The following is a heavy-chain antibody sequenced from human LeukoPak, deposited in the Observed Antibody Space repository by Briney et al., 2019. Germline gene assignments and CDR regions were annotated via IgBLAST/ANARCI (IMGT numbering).Heavy chain of an antibody. CDR3: ARPAVAGKQVAFDI. CDR1: GYTFTGYY. Sequence: ASVKVSCKASGYTFTGYYMHWVRQAPGQGLEWMGWINPNSGSTNYAQSFQGRVTMTRDMSISTAYMELSRLTSGDTAVYYCARPAVAGKQVAFDIWGQGTMVTVSS. J-gene: IGHJ3*02. D-gene: IGHD6-19*01. V-gene: IGHV1-2*02. CDR2: INPNSGST.